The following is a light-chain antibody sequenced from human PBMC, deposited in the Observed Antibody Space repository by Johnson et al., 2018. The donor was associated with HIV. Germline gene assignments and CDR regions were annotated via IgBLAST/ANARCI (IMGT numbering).Light chain of an antibody. CDR3: GTWDSSLSAYV. V-gene: IGLV1-51*01. J-gene: IGLJ1*01. CDR1: SSNVGLNY. CDR2: DNN. Sequence: QSVLTQPPSVSAAPGQTVTISCSGSSSNVGLNYVSWYQQLPGTAPKLLIYDNNKRPSEIPDRFSGSKSGTSATLGITGLQTEDEAEYYCGTWDSSLSAYVFGTGTKVTVL.